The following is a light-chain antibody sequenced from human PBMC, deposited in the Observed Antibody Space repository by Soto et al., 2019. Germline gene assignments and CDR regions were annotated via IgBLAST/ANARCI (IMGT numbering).Light chain of an antibody. CDR2: LNSDGSH. Sequence: QAVVTQSPSASASLGASVKLTGTLSSGHSTYAIAWHQQQPEKGPRYLMKLNSDGSHSKGDGIPDRFSGSSSGAERYLTISSLQSEDEADYYCQTWGTGLYVVFGGGTKLTVL. CDR3: QTWGTGLYVV. J-gene: IGLJ2*01. V-gene: IGLV4-69*01. CDR1: SGHSTYA.